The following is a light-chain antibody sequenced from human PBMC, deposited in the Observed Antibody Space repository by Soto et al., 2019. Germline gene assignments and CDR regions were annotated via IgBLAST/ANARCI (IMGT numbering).Light chain of an antibody. CDR3: NSYTTMNTYV. CDR2: EVS. CDR1: STDVGAYNY. V-gene: IGLV2-14*01. J-gene: IGLJ1*01. Sequence: QSVLTQPASVSGSPGQSITISCTGSSTDVGAYNYVSWYQQYPGQAPNLLIYEVSRRPSGFSHRFSGSKSVNTASLTISGLQAEDEAHYYCNSYTTMNTYVFGTGTKVPS.